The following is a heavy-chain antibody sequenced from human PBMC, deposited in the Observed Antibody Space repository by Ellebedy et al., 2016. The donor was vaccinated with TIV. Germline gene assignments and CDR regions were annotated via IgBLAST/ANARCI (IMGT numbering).Heavy chain of an antibody. J-gene: IGHJ4*02. D-gene: IGHD6-13*01. Sequence: GESLKISCVASAFTSPFTFSNYWMNWVRQAPGKGLEWLANIKQDGSETYYVDSVKGRFTISRANAKNSLYLQMNSLRGEDTGVYYCAADMRTWGPAAPDSWGQGTLVTVSS. CDR3: AADMRTWGPAAPDS. CDR2: IKQDGSET. CDR1: AFTSPFTFSNYW. V-gene: IGHV3-7*03.